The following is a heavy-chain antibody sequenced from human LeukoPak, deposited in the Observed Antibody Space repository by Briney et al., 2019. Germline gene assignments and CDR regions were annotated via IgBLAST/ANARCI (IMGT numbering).Heavy chain of an antibody. V-gene: IGHV3-48*03. J-gene: IGHJ4*02. CDR1: GFTFSSYE. CDR2: ISSSGSTI. Sequence: GGSLRLSCAASGFTFSSYEMNWVRQAPGKGLEWVSYISSSGSTIYYADSVKGRFTISRDNAKNSLYLQMNSLRAEDAAVYYCARAAWELPDYWGQGTLVTVSS. CDR3: ARAAWELPDY. D-gene: IGHD1-26*01.